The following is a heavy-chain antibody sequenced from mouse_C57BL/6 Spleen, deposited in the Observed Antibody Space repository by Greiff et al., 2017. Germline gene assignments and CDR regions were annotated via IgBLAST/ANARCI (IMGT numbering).Heavy chain of an antibody. CDR3: ARGGGYYGSSHWYFDV. CDR2: IYPGSGST. D-gene: IGHD1-1*01. J-gene: IGHJ1*03. CDR1: GYTFTSYW. V-gene: IGHV1-55*01. Sequence: QVPLQQPGAELVKPGASVKMSCKASGYTFTSYWITWVKQRPGQGLEWIGDIYPGSGSTNYNEKFKSKATLTVDTSSSTAYMQLSSLTSEDSAVYYCARGGGYYGSSHWYFDVWGTGTTVTVSS.